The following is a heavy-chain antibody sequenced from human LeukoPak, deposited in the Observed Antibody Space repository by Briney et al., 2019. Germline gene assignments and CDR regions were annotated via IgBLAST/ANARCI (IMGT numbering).Heavy chain of an antibody. J-gene: IGHJ4*02. Sequence: PSETLSLTCTVSGGSISSYYWSWIRQPPGKGLEWIGYILNIGSTNYNPSLKSRVTISLDTSKNQFSLKLSSVTAADTAVYYRARHVTVASRGFDYWGQGTLVTVSS. CDR1: GGSISSYY. CDR2: ILNIGST. V-gene: IGHV4-59*08. CDR3: ARHVTVASRGFDY. D-gene: IGHD5-12*01.